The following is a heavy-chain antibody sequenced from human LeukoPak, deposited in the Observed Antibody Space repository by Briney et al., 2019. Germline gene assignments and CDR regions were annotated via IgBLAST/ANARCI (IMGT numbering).Heavy chain of an antibody. CDR3: AKPHQVLYFDY. CDR2: IQYDGNNK. Sequence: PGGSLRLSCAVSGFTFSSYGMHWVRQAPGKGLEWVAFIQYDGNNKYCADSVKGRFTISRDNSKNTLYLQMDSLRAEDTAVYYCAKPHQVLYFDYWGQGTLVTVSS. D-gene: IGHD2-2*02. J-gene: IGHJ4*02. CDR1: GFTFSSYG. V-gene: IGHV3-30*02.